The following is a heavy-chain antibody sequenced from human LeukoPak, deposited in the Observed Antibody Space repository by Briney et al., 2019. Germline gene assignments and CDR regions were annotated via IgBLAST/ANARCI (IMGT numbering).Heavy chain of an antibody. Sequence: GGSLRLSCAASGFTFSSYSMNWVRQAPGKGLEWVGRIRSNSDGGTIDYAAPVKGRFTLSRDDSKTTLYLQMNSLQTEDTAVYYCATDFYDSTWGQGTLVTVSS. J-gene: IGHJ5*02. CDR1: GFTFSSYS. CDR2: IRSNSDGGTI. CDR3: ATDFYDST. D-gene: IGHD3-22*01. V-gene: IGHV3-15*07.